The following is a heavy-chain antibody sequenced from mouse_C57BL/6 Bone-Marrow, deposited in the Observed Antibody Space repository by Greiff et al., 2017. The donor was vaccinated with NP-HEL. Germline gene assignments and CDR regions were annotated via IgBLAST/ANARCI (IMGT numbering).Heavy chain of an antibody. Sequence: EVQVVESGGGLVKPGGSLKLSCAASGFTFSSYAMSWVRQTPEKRLEWVATISDGGSYTYYPDNVKGRFTISRDNAKNNLYLQMSHLKSEDTAMYYCARERRYGSSNWYFDVWGTGTTVTVSS. V-gene: IGHV5-4*01. J-gene: IGHJ1*03. CDR3: ARERRYGSSNWYFDV. CDR2: ISDGGSYT. D-gene: IGHD1-1*01. CDR1: GFTFSSYA.